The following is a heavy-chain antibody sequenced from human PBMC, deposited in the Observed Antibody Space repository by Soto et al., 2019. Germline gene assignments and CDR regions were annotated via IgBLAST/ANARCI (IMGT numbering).Heavy chain of an antibody. CDR1: GGSISNYV. Sequence: SETLSLTCTVSGGSISNYVCNWIRQPAGKGLEWIGRIDNSGSTNYNPSLKSRITMSADTSRNQFSLKLNSVTAADTAVYYCARGGQDFWSGPFDYWGHGALVTSSS. CDR2: IDNSGST. D-gene: IGHD3-3*01. CDR3: ARGGQDFWSGPFDY. J-gene: IGHJ4*01. V-gene: IGHV4-4*07.